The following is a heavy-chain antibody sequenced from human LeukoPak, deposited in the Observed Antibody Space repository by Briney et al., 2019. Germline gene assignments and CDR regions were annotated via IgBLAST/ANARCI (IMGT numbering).Heavy chain of an antibody. D-gene: IGHD5-18*01. Sequence: GGSLRLSCSASGFTFSRYAMHWVRQAPGKGLEYVSAISSNGGSTYYGDSVKGRFTISRDNSKNTLYLQMSSLRAEDTAVYYCVKARGIQLWLPGDYWGQGTLVTVSS. CDR2: ISSNGGST. CDR3: VKARGIQLWLPGDY. V-gene: IGHV3-64D*09. J-gene: IGHJ4*02. CDR1: GFTFSRYA.